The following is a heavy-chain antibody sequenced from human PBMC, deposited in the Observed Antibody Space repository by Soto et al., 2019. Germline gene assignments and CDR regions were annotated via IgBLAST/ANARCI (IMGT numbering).Heavy chain of an antibody. CDR3: ARDQPEYYYGSGSYPPLDC. V-gene: IGHV3-7*01. D-gene: IGHD3-10*01. CDR2: IKQDGSEK. J-gene: IGHJ4*02. Sequence: EVQLVESGGGLVQPGGSLRLSCAASGFTFSSYWMSWVRQAPGKGLEWVANIKQDGSEKYYVDSVKGRFTISRDNAKNSLYLQMNSLRAEDTAVYYCARDQPEYYYGSGSYPPLDCWGQGTLVTVSS. CDR1: GFTFSSYW.